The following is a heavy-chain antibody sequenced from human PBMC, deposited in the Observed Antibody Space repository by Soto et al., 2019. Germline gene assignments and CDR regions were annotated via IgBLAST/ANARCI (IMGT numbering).Heavy chain of an antibody. CDR3: SHYSRGRAFDI. Sequence: SETLSLTCTGSGGTTSRDSWIRFRQPPGKGLEWIGYIYYSGSTYYNPSLKSRVTISLDTSKNQFSLKLSSVTAADTAVYFCSHYSRGRAFDIWGQGTMVTVSS. D-gene: IGHD5-18*01. J-gene: IGHJ3*02. V-gene: IGHV4-59*06. CDR2: IYYSGST. CDR1: GGTTSRDS.